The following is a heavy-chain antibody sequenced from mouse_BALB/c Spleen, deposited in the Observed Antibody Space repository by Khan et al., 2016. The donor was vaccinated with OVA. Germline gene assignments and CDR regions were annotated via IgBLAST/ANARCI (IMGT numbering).Heavy chain of an antibody. Sequence: QVRLQQSGPELVKPGSSMKMSCKASGYTFTDYVLNWVKQRTGQGLEWIGQIFPGNGDTYYNEKFKDKATLTVDKSSNTVYMQLGSLTSEDSAVYFCARSGYGSLVYWGQGTTLTVSS. CDR3: ARSGYGSLVY. J-gene: IGHJ2*01. CDR1: GYTFTDYV. V-gene: IGHV1-77*01. CDR2: IFPGNGDT. D-gene: IGHD1-1*01.